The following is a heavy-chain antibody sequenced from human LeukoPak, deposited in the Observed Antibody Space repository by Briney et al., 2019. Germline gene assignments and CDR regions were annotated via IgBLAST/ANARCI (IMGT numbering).Heavy chain of an antibody. CDR1: GGSISSYY. CDR3: ARSNYYDSSGYLCYYYYYMDV. V-gene: IGHV4-59*01. Sequence: PSETLSLTCTVSGGSISSYYWSWIRQPPGKGLEWIGYIYYSGSTNYNPSLKSRVTISVDTSKNQFSLKLSSVTAADTAVYYCARSNYYDSSGYLCYYYYYMDVWGKGTTVTVSS. J-gene: IGHJ6*03. D-gene: IGHD3-22*01. CDR2: IYYSGST.